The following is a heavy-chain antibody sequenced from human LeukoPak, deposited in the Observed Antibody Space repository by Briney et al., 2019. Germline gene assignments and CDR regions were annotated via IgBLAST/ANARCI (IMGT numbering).Heavy chain of an antibody. J-gene: IGHJ4*02. V-gene: IGHV3-66*01. CDR3: AKGTKVTTLSSDIDY. CDR2: IYSGGST. CDR1: GFTVSSNY. D-gene: IGHD4-17*01. Sequence: GGSLRLSCAASGFTVSSNYMSWVRQAPGKGLEWVSVIYSGGSTYYADSVKGRFTISRDNSKNTLYLQMNSLRAEDTAMYYCAKGTKVTTLSSDIDYWGQGTLVTVSS.